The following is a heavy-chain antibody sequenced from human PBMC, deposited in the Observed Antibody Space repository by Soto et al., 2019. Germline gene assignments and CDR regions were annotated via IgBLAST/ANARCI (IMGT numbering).Heavy chain of an antibody. D-gene: IGHD1-20*01. CDR1: GFSFSDHF. V-gene: IGHV3-72*01. CDR2: IQTKRQTYIT. CDR3: DRIRGTLGY. Sequence: GSLRLSCAASGFSFSDHFMDWVRQAPGEGLQWVGRIQTKRQTYITEYAASLEGRFSISRDDSKNSLYLQVNRLKTEDTAVYFCDRIRGTLGYWSQGT. J-gene: IGHJ4*02.